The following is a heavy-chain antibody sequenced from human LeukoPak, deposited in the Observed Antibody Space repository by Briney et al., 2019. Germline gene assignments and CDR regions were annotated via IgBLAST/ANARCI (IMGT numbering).Heavy chain of an antibody. CDR1: GFTFRNYG. J-gene: IGHJ2*01. CDR2: ISGSGSVI. D-gene: IGHD2-21*02. CDR3: ARDGDAPGTTDWYFDL. Sequence: RPGRSLRLSCVASGFTFRNYGMNWVRQSPGKGLEWISYISGSGSVIKYADSAKGRFTISRDNADNSLFLQMNGLRAEDTAVYYCARDGDAPGTTDWYFDLWGRGTLVTVSS. V-gene: IGHV3-48*03.